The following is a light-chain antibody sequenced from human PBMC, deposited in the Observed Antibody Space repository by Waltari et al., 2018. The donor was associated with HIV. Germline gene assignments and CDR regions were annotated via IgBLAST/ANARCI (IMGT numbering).Light chain of an antibody. Sequence: DIQMTQSTSSLSASVGDRVTITCRASQIISSYFNWYQQKPGKAPKLLIYAASSLQSGVPSRFSGSGSGTDFTLTISSLQPEDFATYYCQQSYSTRYTFGQGTKLEIK. CDR3: QQSYSTRYT. V-gene: IGKV1-39*01. CDR1: QIISSY. CDR2: AAS. J-gene: IGKJ2*01.